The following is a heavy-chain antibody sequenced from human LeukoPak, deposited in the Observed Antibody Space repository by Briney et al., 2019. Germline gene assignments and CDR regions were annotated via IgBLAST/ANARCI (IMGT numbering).Heavy chain of an antibody. CDR1: GYTFTGYY. CDR2: INPNSGGT. V-gene: IGHV1-2*02. CDR3: ARDHQLPLLGWFDP. Sequence: GASVKVSCKASGYTFTGYYIHWVRQAPGQGLEWMGWINPNSGGTNYAQKFQGRVTTTRDTSISTAYMELSRLKSDDTAVYYCARDHQLPLLGWFDPWGQGTLVTVSS. J-gene: IGHJ5*02. D-gene: IGHD2-2*01.